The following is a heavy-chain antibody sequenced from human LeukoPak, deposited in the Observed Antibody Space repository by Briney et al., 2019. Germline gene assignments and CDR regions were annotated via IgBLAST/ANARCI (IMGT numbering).Heavy chain of an antibody. CDR3: ARAHADYGDFYNWFDP. CDR2: INTNTGNP. D-gene: IGHD4-17*01. J-gene: IGHJ5*02. V-gene: IGHV7-4-1*02. CDR1: GYTFTSYA. Sequence: ASVKVSCKASGYTFTSYAMNWVRQAPGQGLEWMGWINTNTGNPTYAQGFTGRFVFSLDTSVSTAYLQISSLKAEDTAVYYCARAHADYGDFYNWFDPWGQGTLVTVSS.